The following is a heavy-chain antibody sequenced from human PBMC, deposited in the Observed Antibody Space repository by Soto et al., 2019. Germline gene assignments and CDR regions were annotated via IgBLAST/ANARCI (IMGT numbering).Heavy chain of an antibody. J-gene: IGHJ5*02. D-gene: IGHD1-1*01. CDR3: ARDQLEGNWFDP. CDR2: IYHRGST. Sequence: QLQLQESGSGLVRPSQTLSLTCAVSGGSISRGGYSWNWIRQPPGKGLEWIGYIYHRGSTLYNPSLKSRVTISVDKSKNQFSLKLSSVTAADTAVYYCARDQLEGNWFDPWGQGTLVTVSS. V-gene: IGHV4-30-2*01. CDR1: GGSISRGGYS.